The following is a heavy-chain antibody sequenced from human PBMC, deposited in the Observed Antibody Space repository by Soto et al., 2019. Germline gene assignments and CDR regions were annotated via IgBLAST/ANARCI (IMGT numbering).Heavy chain of an antibody. CDR1: GYTFTSYG. Sequence: GASVKVSCKASGYTFTSYGISWVRQAPGQGLEWMGWISAYNGNTNYAQKLQGRVTMTTDTSTSTAYMELRSLRSDDTAVYYCAREWHSSSWYRYRRPNWFDPWGQGTLVTVSS. V-gene: IGHV1-18*01. CDR2: ISAYNGNT. CDR3: AREWHSSSWYRYRRPNWFDP. J-gene: IGHJ5*02. D-gene: IGHD6-13*01.